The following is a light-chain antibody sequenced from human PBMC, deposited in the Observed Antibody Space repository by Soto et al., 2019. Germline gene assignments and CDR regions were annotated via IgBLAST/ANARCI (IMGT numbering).Light chain of an antibody. CDR3: SSYAGSIYV. CDR1: SSDVGGYNY. CDR2: EVS. J-gene: IGLJ1*01. Sequence: QSALTQPASASGPPGQSVTISCTGTSSDVGGYNYVSWYQQHPGKAPKLMIYEVSKRPSGVPDRFSGSKSGNTASLTVSGLQAEDEADYYCSSYAGSIYVFGTGTKVTVL. V-gene: IGLV2-8*01.